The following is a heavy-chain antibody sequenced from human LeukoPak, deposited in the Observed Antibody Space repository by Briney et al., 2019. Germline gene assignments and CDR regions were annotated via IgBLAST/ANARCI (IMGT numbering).Heavy chain of an antibody. CDR3: ARGIAARRQIPWNYYYYYMDV. V-gene: IGHV4-34*01. J-gene: IGHJ6*03. CDR1: GGSFSGYY. CDR2: INHSGGT. Sequence: SETLSLTCAVYGGSFSGYYWSWIRQPPGKGLEWIGEINHSGGTNYNPSLKSRVTISVDTSKDQFSLKLSSVTAADTAVYYCARGIAARRQIPWNYYYYYMDVWGKGTTVTVSS. D-gene: IGHD6-6*01.